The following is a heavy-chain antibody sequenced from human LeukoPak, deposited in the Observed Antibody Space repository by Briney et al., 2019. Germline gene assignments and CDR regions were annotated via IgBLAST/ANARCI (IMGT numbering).Heavy chain of an antibody. CDR3: ARESGFTAPNFDY. D-gene: IGHD3-16*01. V-gene: IGHV1-69*13. Sequence: SVKVSCKASGGTFSSYAISWVRQAPGQGLEWMGGIIPIFGTANYAQKFQGRVTITADESTSTAYMELSSLRSEDTAVYYCARESGFTAPNFDYWGQGTLVTVSS. CDR2: IIPIFGTA. J-gene: IGHJ4*02. CDR1: GGTFSSYA.